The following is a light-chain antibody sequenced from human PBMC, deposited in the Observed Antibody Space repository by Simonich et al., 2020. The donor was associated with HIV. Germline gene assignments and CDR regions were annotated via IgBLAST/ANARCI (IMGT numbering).Light chain of an antibody. V-gene: IGLV2-11*01. CDR3: CSYAGSYTV. J-gene: IGLJ3*02. CDR2: DVS. CDR1: SSDVGGYKY. Sequence: QSALTQPRSVSGSPGQSVTISCTGTSSDVGGYKYVSWYQQHPGKAPKLMIYDVSKRPSGVPDRFSGSKSGNTASLTISGLQAEYEADYYCCSYAGSYTVFGGGTKLTVL.